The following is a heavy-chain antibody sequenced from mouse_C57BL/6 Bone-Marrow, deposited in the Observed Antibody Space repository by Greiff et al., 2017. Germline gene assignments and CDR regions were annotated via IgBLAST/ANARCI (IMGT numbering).Heavy chain of an antibody. CDR2: ISNLAYSI. CDR3: ARRGLKAMDY. D-gene: IGHD3-1*01. Sequence: EVQGVESGGGLVQPGGSLKLSCAASGFTFSDYGMAWVRQAPRKGPEWVAFISNLAYSIYYADTVTGRFTISRENAKNTLYLEMSSLMSEDTAMYYCARRGLKAMDYWGQGTSVTVSS. V-gene: IGHV5-15*04. CDR1: GFTFSDYG. J-gene: IGHJ4*01.